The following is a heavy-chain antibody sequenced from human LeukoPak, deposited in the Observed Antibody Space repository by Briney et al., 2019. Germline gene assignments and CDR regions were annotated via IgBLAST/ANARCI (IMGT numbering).Heavy chain of an antibody. J-gene: IGHJ4*02. D-gene: IGHD3-22*01. CDR2: IIPIFGTA. V-gene: IGHV1-69*05. CDR1: GGTFSSYA. Sequence: ASVKVSCKASGGTFSSYAISWVRQAPGQGLEWMGGIIPIFGTANYAQKLQGRVTMTTDTSTSTAYMELRSLRSDDTAVYYCARSDNYYDSSGYYYGTGTGFDYWGQGTLVTVSS. CDR3: ARSDNYYDSSGYYYGTGTGFDY.